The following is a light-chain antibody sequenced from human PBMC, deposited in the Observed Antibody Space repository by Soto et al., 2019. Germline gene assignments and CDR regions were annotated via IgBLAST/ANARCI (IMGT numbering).Light chain of an antibody. CDR3: GADHGTGSTFVYV. Sequence: QAVVTQPPSASASLGASVTLTRTLSSGYSNYKVDWYQQRPGKGPRFVMRVGTGGIVGSKGDGIPDRFSVLGSGLNRYLTIKNIQEEDESDFHCGADHGTGSTFVYVFGTGTKLTVL. CDR2: VGTGGIVG. J-gene: IGLJ1*01. CDR1: SGYSNYK. V-gene: IGLV9-49*01.